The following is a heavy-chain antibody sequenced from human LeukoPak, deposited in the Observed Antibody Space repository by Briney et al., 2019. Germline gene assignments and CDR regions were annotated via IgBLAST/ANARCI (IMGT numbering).Heavy chain of an antibody. CDR2: ISYDGSNK. J-gene: IGHJ6*04. Sequence: PGRSLRLSCAASGFTFSSYGMHWVRQAPGKGLEWVAVISYDGSNKYYADSVKGRFTISRDNSKNTLYLQMNSLRAEDTAVYYCAKDRRGDTYYNYGMDVWGKGNTVTVPS. V-gene: IGHV3-30*18. D-gene: IGHD4-17*01. CDR3: AKDRRGDTYYNYGMDV. CDR1: GFTFSSYG.